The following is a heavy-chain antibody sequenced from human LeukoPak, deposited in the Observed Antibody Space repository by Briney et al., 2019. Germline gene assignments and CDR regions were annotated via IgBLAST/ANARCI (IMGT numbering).Heavy chain of an antibody. CDR1: GGSIISTNW. CDR2: LYHSGTT. CDR3: ARDGGSRSIAARPFGDYYYYMDV. Sequence: PSGTLSLTCAVSGGSIISTNWYNWVRQPPGKGLEWIGELYHSGTTNYNPSLKSRVTISVDTSKNQFSLKLSSVTAADTAVYYCARDGGSRSIAARPFGDYYYYMDVWGKGTTVTVSS. D-gene: IGHD6-6*01. J-gene: IGHJ6*03. V-gene: IGHV4-4*02.